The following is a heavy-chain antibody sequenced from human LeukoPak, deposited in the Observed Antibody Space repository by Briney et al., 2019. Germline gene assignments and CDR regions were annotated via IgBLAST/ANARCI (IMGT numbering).Heavy chain of an antibody. CDR1: VFTLRSAW. J-gene: IGHJ5*01. CDR2: RKRDYNEK. CDR3: AKEGAYPIITYDS. Sequence: PSGTLRHSFAAPVFTLRSAWMNSVRQAPGKGLEWVPNRKRDYNEKNYVDSVRGRFSISRDNAKDSLYLQMDSLRAEDTAIYYCAKEGAYPIITYDSWGQGALVTASS. D-gene: IGHD3-10*01. V-gene: IGHV3-7*01.